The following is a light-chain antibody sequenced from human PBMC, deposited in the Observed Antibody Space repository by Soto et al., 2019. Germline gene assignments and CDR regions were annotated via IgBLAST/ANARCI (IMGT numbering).Light chain of an antibody. J-gene: IGKJ1*01. CDR2: KAS. CDR1: QIIDTW. Sequence: DIQMTQSPSSLSASVGDRITITCRASQIIDTWLAWYQQKPGKAPKLLIYKASSLENGVPSRFSGSGSGTEFTLTISSLQPDDFATYCCQQYETYSQWTFGQGTKVEVK. CDR3: QQYETYSQWT. V-gene: IGKV1-5*03.